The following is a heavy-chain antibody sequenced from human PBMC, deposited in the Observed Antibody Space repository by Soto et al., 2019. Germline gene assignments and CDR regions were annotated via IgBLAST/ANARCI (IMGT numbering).Heavy chain of an antibody. CDR3: ARDDHIVVASTSLGAMDV. D-gene: IGHD2-2*01. CDR2: IYHSGSA. CDR1: GGSISSNKL. V-gene: IGHV4-4*02. Sequence: PSETLSLTCAVYGGSISSNKLWSWVRQPPGKGLEWIGEIYHSGSANYNPSLKSRVTISLDKSKNQFSLKLTSVTAADSAVYYCARDDHIVVASTSLGAMDVSGQGTTVTVSS. J-gene: IGHJ6*02.